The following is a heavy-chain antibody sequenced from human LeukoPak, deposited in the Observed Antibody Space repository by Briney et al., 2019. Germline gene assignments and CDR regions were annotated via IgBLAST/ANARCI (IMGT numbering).Heavy chain of an antibody. CDR1: GFPFSSYA. CDR2: ISNSDDST. V-gene: IGHV3-23*01. J-gene: IGHJ4*02. D-gene: IGHD1-14*01. CDR3: AKATGYLL. Sequence: GGSLRLSCAASGFPFSSYAMSWVRQAPGKGLEWVSTISNSDDSTYYADSVKGRFTISRDSSENTLFLRMNSLRAEDTAVYYCAKATGYLLWGQGTLVIVSS.